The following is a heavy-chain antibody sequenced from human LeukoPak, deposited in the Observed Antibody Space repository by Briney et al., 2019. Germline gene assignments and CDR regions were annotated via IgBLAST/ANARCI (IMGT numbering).Heavy chain of an antibody. J-gene: IGHJ4*02. V-gene: IGHV1-69*02. CDR2: IIPILGIA. CDR3: ASLRAGIQLWPLDY. D-gene: IGHD5-18*01. CDR1: GYTFTSYY. Sequence: ASVKVSRKASGYTFTSYYMHWVRQAPGQGLEWMGRIIPILGIANYAQKFQGRVTITADKSTSTAYMELSSLRSEDTAVYYCASLRAGIQLWPLDYWGQGTLVTVSS.